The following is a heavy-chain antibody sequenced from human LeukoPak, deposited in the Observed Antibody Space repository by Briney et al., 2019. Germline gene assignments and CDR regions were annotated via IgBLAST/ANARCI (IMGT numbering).Heavy chain of an antibody. CDR1: GFTFSAYG. J-gene: IGHJ4*02. CDR2: IRSDGSDE. CDR3: TKDEAVAGFDY. Sequence: GGSLRLSCAASGFTFSAYGMHWVRQAPGKGLEWVAFIRSDGSDEYYTDSVKGRFTISRDNSRNTLYLQMSSLEPEDTAVYYCTKDEAVAGFDYWGQGTLVTVPS. V-gene: IGHV3-30*02. D-gene: IGHD6-19*01.